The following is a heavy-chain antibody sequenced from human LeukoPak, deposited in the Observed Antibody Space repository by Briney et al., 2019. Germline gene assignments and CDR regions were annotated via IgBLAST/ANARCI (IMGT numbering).Heavy chain of an antibody. V-gene: IGHV3-53*01. Sequence: GGSLRLSCEVSGITVSDKYMSWVRQAPGKGLECVSLIYGGGDTYYADSVKGRFTISRDNSKNTVYLQMNSLRAEDTAVYYCARGLRPNGMDVWGQGTTVTVSS. CDR2: IYGGGDT. J-gene: IGHJ6*02. CDR1: GITVSDKY. CDR3: ARGLRPNGMDV.